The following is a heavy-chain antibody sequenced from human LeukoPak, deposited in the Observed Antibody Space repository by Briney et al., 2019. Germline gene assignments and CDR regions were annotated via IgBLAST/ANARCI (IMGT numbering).Heavy chain of an antibody. CDR1: GFTFSSYW. J-gene: IGHJ4*02. V-gene: IGHV3-7*01. CDR2: IKQDGSER. CDR3: ASLIAVAGRQDY. Sequence: PGGSLRLSCAASGFTFSSYWMSWVRQAPGKGLEWVANIKQDGSERYYVGSVKGRFTISRDNAKNSLYLQMNSLRAEDTAVYYCASLIAVAGRQDYWGQGTLVTVSS. D-gene: IGHD6-19*01.